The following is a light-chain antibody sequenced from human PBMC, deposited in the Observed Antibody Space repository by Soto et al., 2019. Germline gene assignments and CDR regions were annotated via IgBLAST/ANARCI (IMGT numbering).Light chain of an antibody. CDR3: HQRQSRSRT. CDR1: QYINTR. Sequence: EIVLTQSPATLSSSPGDRVTLSCRASQYINTRLAWYQHTPGQAPRLLIYQTSIRAAGIPARFSASGSGTDFTLTISVVQQDVFVFYCYHQRQSRSRTFGQGTKVDI. J-gene: IGKJ3*01. V-gene: IGKV3-11*01. CDR2: QTS.